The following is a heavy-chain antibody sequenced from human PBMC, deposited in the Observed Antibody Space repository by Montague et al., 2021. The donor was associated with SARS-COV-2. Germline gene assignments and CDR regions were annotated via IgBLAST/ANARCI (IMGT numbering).Heavy chain of an antibody. CDR2: IYYSGGT. J-gene: IGHJ4*02. D-gene: IGHD3-3*01. CDR3: ARAPVAHITIFGVVTSFDY. Sequence: ETLSLTCTVSGGSISSYYWSWIRQPPGKGLEWIGYIYYSGGTNYNPSLKSRVTISVDTSKNQFSLKLSSVTAADTAVYYCARAPVAHITIFGVVTSFDYWGQGTLVTVSS. V-gene: IGHV4-59*01. CDR1: GGSISSYY.